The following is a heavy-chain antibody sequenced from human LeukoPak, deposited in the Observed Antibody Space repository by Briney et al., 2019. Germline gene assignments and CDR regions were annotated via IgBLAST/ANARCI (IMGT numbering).Heavy chain of an antibody. Sequence: GGFLRLSCAASGFTFSSFGMHWVRQAPGQGLEWVAFVRYDGTKIYYADAVKGRFTISRDNSKSTLYLQMDSLRAEDTAAYYCAKDRYISGWGWFVSWGQGTLVTVSS. CDR2: VRYDGTKI. J-gene: IGHJ5*01. CDR3: AKDRYISGWGWFVS. V-gene: IGHV3-30*02. D-gene: IGHD6-19*01. CDR1: GFTFSSFG.